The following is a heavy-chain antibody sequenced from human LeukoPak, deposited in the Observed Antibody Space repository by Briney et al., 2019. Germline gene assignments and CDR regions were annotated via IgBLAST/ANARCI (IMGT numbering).Heavy chain of an antibody. J-gene: IGHJ6*01. D-gene: IGHD2-15*01. V-gene: IGHV3-21*01. Sequence: GGSLRLSCAASGFTFSSYTMNWVRQAPGKVLEWVSYFSSSSSYIYYADSVKGRFTISRNNAENSLYLQMNSLRAEDTAVYYCARGSEGYCSGGGCYYGMDVWGQGTTVTVSS. CDR3: ARGSEGYCSGGGCYYGMDV. CDR1: GFTFSSYT. CDR2: FSSSSSYI.